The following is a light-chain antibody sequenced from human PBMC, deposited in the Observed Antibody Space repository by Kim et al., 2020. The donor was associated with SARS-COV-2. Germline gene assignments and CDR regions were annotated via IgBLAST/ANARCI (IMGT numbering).Light chain of an antibody. CDR1: QGINNY. CDR3: QHYYPHPLT. Sequence: DIQMTQSPSSLSASVGDRVTITCRASQGINNYLAWFRLRPGEAPKSLIYAASTLQSGVPSRFSGSGSGTDFSLTISSLLPEDFATYYCQHYYPHPLTFGGGTKVDIK. CDR2: AAS. J-gene: IGKJ4*01. V-gene: IGKV1-16*01.